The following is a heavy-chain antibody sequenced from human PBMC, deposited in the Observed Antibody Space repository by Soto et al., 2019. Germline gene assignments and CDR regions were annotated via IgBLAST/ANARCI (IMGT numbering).Heavy chain of an antibody. CDR1: GGSISSRTYY. D-gene: IGHD6-6*01. J-gene: IGHJ5*02. CDR3: ARGRRQQFVRSAASDWFDL. CDR2: YSYTGST. V-gene: IGHV4-39*01. Sequence: PSETLSLTCTVSGGSISSRTYYWVWIRQPPGKGLEWIGSYSYTGSTYYSPTLKSRVTISVDTSKNQFSLKLSSVTAADTAVYFCARGRRQQFVRSAASDWFDLWGQGNLVTVAS.